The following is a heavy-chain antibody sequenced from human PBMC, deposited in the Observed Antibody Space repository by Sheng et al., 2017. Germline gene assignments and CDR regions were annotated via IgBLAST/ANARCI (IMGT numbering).Heavy chain of an antibody. CDR3: ARSPKRGYSYGRTTTHYFDY. D-gene: IGHD5-18*01. CDR2: INHSGST. V-gene: IGHV4-34*01. CDR1: GGSFSGYY. Sequence: QVQLQQWGAGLLKPSETLSLTCAVYGGSFSGYYWSWIRQPPGKGLEWIGEINHSGSTNYNPSLKSRVTISVDTSKNQFSLKLSSVTAADTAVYYCARSPKRGYSYGRTTTHYFDYWGQGTLVTVSS. J-gene: IGHJ4*02.